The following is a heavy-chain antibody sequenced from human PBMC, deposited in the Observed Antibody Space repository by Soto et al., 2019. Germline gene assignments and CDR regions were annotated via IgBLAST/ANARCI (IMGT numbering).Heavy chain of an antibody. V-gene: IGHV3-33*01. J-gene: IGHJ3*02. CDR2: IWYDGTTK. D-gene: IGHD3-10*01. CDR1: GFTFRSSG. Sequence: QVQLVESGGGVVQPGRSLRLSCAASGFTFRSSGMHWVRQAPGKGLEWVAVIWYDGTTKYYVDSVNGRFTISRDTSKNTLNLQLNSLRAEDTAVYYGARYLSRSGNYKNEAFRIWGQGTMVTVSS. CDR3: ARYLSRSGNYKNEAFRI.